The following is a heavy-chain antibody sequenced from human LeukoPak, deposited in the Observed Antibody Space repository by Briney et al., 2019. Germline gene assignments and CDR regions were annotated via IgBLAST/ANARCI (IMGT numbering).Heavy chain of an antibody. V-gene: IGHV4-34*01. D-gene: IGHD2-21*01. CDR1: GGSFSGYY. Sequence: SETLSLTCAVYGGSFSGYYGSWIRQPPGKGLEWIGEINHSGSTNYNPSLKSRVTISVDTSKNQFSLKLSSVTAADTAVYYCARRFLAYCGGDCYSGAFDIWGQGTMVTVSS. CDR2: INHSGST. CDR3: ARRFLAYCGGDCYSGAFDI. J-gene: IGHJ3*02.